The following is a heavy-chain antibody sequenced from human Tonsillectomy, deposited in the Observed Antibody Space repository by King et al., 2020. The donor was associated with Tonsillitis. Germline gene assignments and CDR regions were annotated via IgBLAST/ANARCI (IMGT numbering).Heavy chain of an antibody. V-gene: IGHV4-34*01. CDR1: GGSFSGYY. Sequence: VQLQQWGAGLLKPSETLSLTCAVYGGSFSGYYWTWIRQPPGKGLEWIGEIYHSGSTKSNPSLKSRVTISVDTSKNQFSLNLRSVTSADTAVYYCAGPGDTHDFAFDIWGQGTTVIVSS. CDR3: AGPGDTHDFAFDI. D-gene: IGHD1-1*01. CDR2: IYHSGST. J-gene: IGHJ3*02.